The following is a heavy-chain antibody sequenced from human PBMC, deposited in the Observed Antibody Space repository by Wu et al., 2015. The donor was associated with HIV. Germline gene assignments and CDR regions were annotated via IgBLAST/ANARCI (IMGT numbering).Heavy chain of an antibody. CDR3: ARGVILAAGTPPIHFDY. D-gene: IGHD6-13*01. CDR1: GGSFNDFSGYT. CDR2: INPSGGST. J-gene: IGHJ4*02. Sequence: HVQLLQSEAEVREPGSSVKVSCKATGGSFNDFSGYTINWVRLAPGQGLEWMGIINPSGGSTSYAQKFQGRVTMTRDTSTSTVYMELSSLRSEDTAIYYCARGVILAAGTPPIHFDYWGQGALVTVSS. V-gene: IGHV1-46*02.